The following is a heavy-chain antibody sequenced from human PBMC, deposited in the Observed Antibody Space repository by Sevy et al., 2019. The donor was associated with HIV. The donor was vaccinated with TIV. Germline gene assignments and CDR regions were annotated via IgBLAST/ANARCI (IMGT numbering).Heavy chain of an antibody. CDR1: GLSVSDNF. CDR3: VKDREELTTFYYFDY. CDR2: ISSNGGST. V-gene: IGHV3-64D*06. Sequence: GGSLRLSCAASGLSVSDNFMSWVRQAPGKGLEYVSAISSNGGSTYYADSVKGRFTISRDNSKNTLYLQMSSLRAEDTAVYYCVKDREELTTFYYFDYWGQGTLVTVSS. D-gene: IGHD1-26*01. J-gene: IGHJ4*02.